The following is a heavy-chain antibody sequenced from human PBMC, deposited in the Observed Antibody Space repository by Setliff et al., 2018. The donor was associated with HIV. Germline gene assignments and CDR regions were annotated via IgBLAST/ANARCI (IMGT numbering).Heavy chain of an antibody. D-gene: IGHD6-19*01. CDR1: GYTFISFA. CDR3: ARSLERQWLVPYYMDV. Sequence: ASVKVSCKASGYTFISFAIHWVRQAPGQRLEWMGWINVGNGNTKYSQNFQGRVTFTRDTFASTAYMELSSLRSEDMAVYYCARSLERQWLVPYYMDVWGKGTTVTVTS. CDR2: INVGNGNT. V-gene: IGHV1-3*01. J-gene: IGHJ6*03.